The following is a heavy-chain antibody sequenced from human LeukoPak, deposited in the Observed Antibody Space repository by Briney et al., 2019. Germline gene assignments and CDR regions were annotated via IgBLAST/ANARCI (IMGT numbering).Heavy chain of an antibody. CDR1: GGSFSGYY. Sequence: SETLSLTCAVYGGSFSGYYWSWIRQPPGKGLEWIGEINHSGSTNYNPSLKSRVTISVDTSKNQFSLKLSSVTAADTAVYYCARGRMYYYDSSGYYIYWGQGTLVTVSS. D-gene: IGHD3-22*01. J-gene: IGHJ4*02. CDR3: ARGRMYYYDSSGYYIY. V-gene: IGHV4-34*01. CDR2: INHSGST.